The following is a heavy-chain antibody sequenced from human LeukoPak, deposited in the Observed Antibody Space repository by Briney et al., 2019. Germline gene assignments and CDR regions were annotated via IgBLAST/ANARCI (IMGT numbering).Heavy chain of an antibody. CDR1: GFTVSSNY. V-gene: IGHV3-66*01. Sequence: PGGSLRLSCAASGFTVSSNYMTWVRQAPGKGLEWVSVTYSGGSTDYADSVKGRFTISRDNSKNTLYLQMNSLRAEDTAVYYCASSGHSSGWYVLDYWGQGTLVTVSS. J-gene: IGHJ4*02. D-gene: IGHD6-19*01. CDR2: TYSGGST. CDR3: ASSGHSSGWYVLDY.